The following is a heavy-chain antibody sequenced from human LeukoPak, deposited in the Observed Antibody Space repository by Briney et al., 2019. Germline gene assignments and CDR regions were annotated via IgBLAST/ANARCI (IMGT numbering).Heavy chain of an antibody. CDR3: AGGPGLYYMDV. CDR1: GFTFSNYA. V-gene: IGHV3-30*04. D-gene: IGHD2-8*02. J-gene: IGHJ6*03. CDR2: ISYDGSNK. Sequence: PGGSLRLSCAASGFTFSNYAIHWVRQAPGKGLEWVAVISYDGSNKSYADSVEGRFTISRDNSKNTLYLQMNSLRAEDTAVYYSAGGPGLYYMDVWGKGTTVTVSS.